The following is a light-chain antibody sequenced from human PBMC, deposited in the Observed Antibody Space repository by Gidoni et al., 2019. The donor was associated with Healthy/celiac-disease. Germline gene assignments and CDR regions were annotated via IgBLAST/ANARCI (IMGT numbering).Light chain of an antibody. V-gene: IGKV1-39*01. CDR3: QQSYSTPPRT. Sequence: DLQTTQYLSSLSASVGDRVTITCRASQSSSSYLNWYQQKPGKAPKLLIYAASSLQSGVPSRFSGSGSGTDFTLTISSLQPEDFATYYCQQSYSTPPRTFGQGTKVEIK. J-gene: IGKJ1*01. CDR2: AAS. CDR1: QSSSSY.